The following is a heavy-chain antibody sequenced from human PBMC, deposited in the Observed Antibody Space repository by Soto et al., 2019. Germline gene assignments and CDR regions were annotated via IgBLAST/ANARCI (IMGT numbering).Heavy chain of an antibody. V-gene: IGHV5-51*01. CDR2: IYPGDSDT. D-gene: IGHD6-13*01. Sequence: GESLKISCKGSGYSFTSYWIGWVRQMPGKGLEWMGIIYPGDSDTRYSPSFQGQVTISADKSISTAYLQWSSLKASDTAMYYCARPSGYSSSWYSAFDIWGQGTMVTVSS. CDR3: ARPSGYSSSWYSAFDI. CDR1: GYSFTSYW. J-gene: IGHJ3*02.